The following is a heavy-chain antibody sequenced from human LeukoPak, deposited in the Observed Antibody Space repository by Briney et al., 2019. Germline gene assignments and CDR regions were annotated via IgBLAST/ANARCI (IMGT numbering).Heavy chain of an antibody. CDR1: GGSFSGYY. J-gene: IGHJ6*02. Sequence: SETLSLTCAVYGGSFSGYYWSWIRQPPGKGQEWIGEINHSGSTNYNPSLKSRVTISVDTSKNQFSLKLNSVTAADTAVYYCARVSGTNYYARRAYYYYGMDVWGQGTTVTVSS. V-gene: IGHV4-34*01. CDR3: ARVSGTNYYARRAYYYYGMDV. CDR2: INHSGST. D-gene: IGHD1-26*01.